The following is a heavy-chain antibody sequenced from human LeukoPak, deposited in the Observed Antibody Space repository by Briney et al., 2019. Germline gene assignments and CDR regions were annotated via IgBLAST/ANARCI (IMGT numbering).Heavy chain of an antibody. J-gene: IGHJ5*02. CDR3: ARYNYDFWSGYSKWFDP. Sequence: GGSLRLSCAASGDTFSSYSMNWVRQAPGKGLEWVSSISGSSSYIYYADSVKGRFTISRDNAKNSLHLQMSSLRAEDTAVYYCARYNYDFWSGYSKWFDPWGQGTLVTVSS. V-gene: IGHV3-21*04. D-gene: IGHD3-3*01. CDR2: ISGSSSYI. CDR1: GDTFSSYS.